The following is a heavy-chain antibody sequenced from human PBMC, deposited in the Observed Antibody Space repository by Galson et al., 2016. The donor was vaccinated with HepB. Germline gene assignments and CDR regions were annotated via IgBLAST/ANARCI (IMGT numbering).Heavy chain of an antibody. CDR2: IYYSGST. V-gene: IGHV4-59*01. Sequence: SETLSLTCTVSGGSISSYYWSWIRQPPGKGLEWIGYIYYSGSTNYNPSLKSRVTISVDTSKNQFSLRLNSVTAADTALYYCAGLDGNRYDVFDIWGQGTMVTVSS. D-gene: IGHD1-14*01. CDR3: AGLDGNRYDVFDI. J-gene: IGHJ3*02. CDR1: GGSISSYY.